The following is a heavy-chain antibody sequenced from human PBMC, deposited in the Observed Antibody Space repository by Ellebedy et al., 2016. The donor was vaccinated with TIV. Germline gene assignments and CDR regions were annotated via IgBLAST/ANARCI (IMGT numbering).Heavy chain of an antibody. CDR3: AREFDDYFFDY. J-gene: IGHJ4*02. Sequence: GGSLRLSCAASGFNLSNNALHWVRQAPGKGLKWVSSITSGGSYTYYAASVRGRFIISRDNSKNTLYLQLNSLRTEDTAVYYCAREFDDYFFDYWGQGTLVTVSS. CDR2: ITSGGSYT. V-gene: IGHV3-64*04. D-gene: IGHD2-21*02. CDR1: GFNLSNNA.